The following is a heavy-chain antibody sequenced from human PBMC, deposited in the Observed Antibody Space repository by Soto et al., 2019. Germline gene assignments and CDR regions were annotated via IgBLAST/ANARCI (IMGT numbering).Heavy chain of an antibody. V-gene: IGHV1-18*01. Sequence: ASVKVSCKASGYTFTSYGISWVRQAAGQGLEWMGWISAYNGNTNYAQKLQGRVTMTTDTSTSTAYMELRSLRSDDTAVYYCARVSLDYYDSSGYYARDYWGQGTLVTVSS. CDR3: ARVSLDYYDSSGYYARDY. D-gene: IGHD3-22*01. J-gene: IGHJ4*02. CDR1: GYTFTSYG. CDR2: ISAYNGNT.